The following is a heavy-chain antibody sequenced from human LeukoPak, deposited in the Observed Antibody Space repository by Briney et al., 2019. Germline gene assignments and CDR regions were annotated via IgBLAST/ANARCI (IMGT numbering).Heavy chain of an antibody. CDR2: ITDKGDKT. Sequence: GGSLRLSCAASGFSFSAYDMNWVRQAPGKGLEWVSSITDKGDKTYYADSVKGRFTISRDNSKSTLYLQMNSLRAEDTAVYYCAKDPGGRSNWFDPWGQGALVTVSS. CDR1: GFSFSAYD. V-gene: IGHV3-23*01. D-gene: IGHD3-10*01. J-gene: IGHJ5*02. CDR3: AKDPGGRSNWFDP.